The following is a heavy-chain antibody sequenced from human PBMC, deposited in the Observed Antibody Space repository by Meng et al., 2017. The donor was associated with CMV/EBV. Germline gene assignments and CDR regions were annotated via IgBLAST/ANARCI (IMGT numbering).Heavy chain of an antibody. Sequence: GESLKISCAASGFTVSSNYMSWVRQAPGKGLEWVSVIYNGGSTYYADSVKGRFTISRDNSKNTLYLQMNILRAEDTAVYYCTLTQDYYYGMDVWGQGTTVTVSS. V-gene: IGHV3-53*01. D-gene: IGHD2-15*01. CDR3: TLTQDYYYGMDV. J-gene: IGHJ6*02. CDR1: GFTVSSNY. CDR2: IYNGGST.